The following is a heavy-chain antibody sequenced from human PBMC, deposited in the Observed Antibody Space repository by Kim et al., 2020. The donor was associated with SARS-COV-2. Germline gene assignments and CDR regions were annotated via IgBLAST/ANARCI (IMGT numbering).Heavy chain of an antibody. Sequence: GGSLRLSCAASGFTFSIYSIDWVRRAPGKGLEWIIYISSTSRNIYYAGSVKGRFTVSRDNAENSVYLQMDGLADGDTAIYYCARVGRSGYTVEYWGQRTPVTVSS. D-gene: IGHD5-12*01. CDR1: GFTFSIYS. CDR2: ISSTSRNI. J-gene: IGHJ4*02. V-gene: IGHV3-48*02. CDR3: ARVGRSGYTVEY.